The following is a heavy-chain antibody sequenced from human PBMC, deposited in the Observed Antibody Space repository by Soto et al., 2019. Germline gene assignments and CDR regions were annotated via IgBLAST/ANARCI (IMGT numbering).Heavy chain of an antibody. CDR3: ARGLAYYYDSSTWFDP. CDR2: IYYSGST. CDR1: GGSISSYY. J-gene: IGHJ5*02. Sequence: QVQLQESGPGLVKPSETLSLTCTVSGGSISSYYWSWIRQPPGKGLEWIGYIYYSGSTNYNPSLTSRGTISVDTSKNQFSLKLSSVTAADTAVYYCARGLAYYYDSSTWFDPWGQGTLVTVSS. V-gene: IGHV4-59*01. D-gene: IGHD3-22*01.